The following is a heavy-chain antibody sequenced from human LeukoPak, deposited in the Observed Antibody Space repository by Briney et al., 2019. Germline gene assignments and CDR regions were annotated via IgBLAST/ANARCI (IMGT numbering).Heavy chain of an antibody. CDR3: AALAGYCSGASCYRGRVLKDY. V-gene: IGHV4-34*01. J-gene: IGHJ4*02. D-gene: IGHD2-15*01. CDR2: INHSGST. CDR1: GGSFSGYY. Sequence: SETLSLTCAVYGGSFSGYYWSWLRQPPGKGLEWIGEINHSGSTNYNPSLKSRVTISVDTSKNQFSLKLSSVTAADTAVYYCAALAGYCSGASCYRGRVLKDYWGQGTLVTVSS.